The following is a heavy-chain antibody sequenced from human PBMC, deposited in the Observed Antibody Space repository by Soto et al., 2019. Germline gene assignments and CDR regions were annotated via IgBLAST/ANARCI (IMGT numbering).Heavy chain of an antibody. CDR1: GFTFSSYS. CDR2: ISSSSSTI. CDR3: ARGSSPSVYYYYGMDV. Sequence: GSLRLSCAASGFTFSSYSMNWVRQAPGKGLEWVSYISSSSSTIYYADSVEGRFTISRDNAKNSLYLQMNSLRDEDTAVYYCARGSSPSVYYYYGMDVWGQGTTVTVSS. J-gene: IGHJ6*02. V-gene: IGHV3-48*02. D-gene: IGHD6-6*01.